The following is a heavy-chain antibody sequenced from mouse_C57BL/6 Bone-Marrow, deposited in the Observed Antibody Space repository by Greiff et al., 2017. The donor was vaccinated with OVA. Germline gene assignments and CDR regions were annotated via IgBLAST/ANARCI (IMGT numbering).Heavy chain of an antibody. V-gene: IGHV1-82*01. CDR3: AGGLQDWFAY. CDR2: IYPGDGDT. CDR1: GYAFSSSW. J-gene: IGHJ3*01. D-gene: IGHD2-4*01. Sequence: VQLQQSGPELVKPGASVKISCKASGYAFSSSWMNWVKQRPGKGLEWIGRIYPGDGDTNYNGKFKGKATLTADKSSSTAYMQLSSLTSEDSAVYFCAGGLQDWFAYWGQGTLVTVSA.